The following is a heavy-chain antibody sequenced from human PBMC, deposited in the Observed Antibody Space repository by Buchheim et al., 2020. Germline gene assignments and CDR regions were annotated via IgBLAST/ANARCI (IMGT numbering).Heavy chain of an antibody. CDR2: ISSSDSTQ. V-gene: IGHV3-48*03. J-gene: IGHJ6*02. D-gene: IGHD4-23*01. CDR3: ARDGNLAPGDYGMDI. Sequence: EVQLVESGGGLVQPGGSLRLSCAASGFTFSSYEMNWVRQAPEKGLEWVSYISSSDSTQFYADSVKGRFTISRDNAKNSLYLQMNSLRAEDTAIYYCARDGNLAPGDYGMDIWGQGTT. CDR1: GFTFSSYE.